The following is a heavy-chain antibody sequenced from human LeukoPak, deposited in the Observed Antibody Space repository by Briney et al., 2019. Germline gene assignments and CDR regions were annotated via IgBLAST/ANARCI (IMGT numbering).Heavy chain of an antibody. J-gene: IGHJ4*02. Sequence: GRSLRLSCAASGFTFSSYAMRWVRQAPGKGLEWVAVISYDGSNKYYADSVKGRFTISRDNSKNTLYLQMNSLRAEDTAVYYCARDRRNVGDYWGQGTLVTVSS. CDR2: ISYDGSNK. D-gene: IGHD3-16*01. V-gene: IGHV3-30*04. CDR1: GFTFSSYA. CDR3: ARDRRNVGDY.